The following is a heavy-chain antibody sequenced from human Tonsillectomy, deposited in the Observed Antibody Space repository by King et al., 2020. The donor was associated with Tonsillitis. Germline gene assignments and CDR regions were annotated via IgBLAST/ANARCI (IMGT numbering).Heavy chain of an antibody. D-gene: IGHD1-26*01. CDR1: GFSLSTSGVG. J-gene: IGHJ4*02. Sequence: TLKESGPTLVKPTQTLTLTCTFSGFSLSTSGVGVGWIRQPPGKALEWLALIYWDDDKRYSPSLKNRLTITKATSKNQVVLTMTNMDPVDTATYYCAHRRVGASFFDYWGQGTLVTVSS. CDR3: AHRRVGASFFDY. CDR2: IYWDDDK. V-gene: IGHV2-5*02.